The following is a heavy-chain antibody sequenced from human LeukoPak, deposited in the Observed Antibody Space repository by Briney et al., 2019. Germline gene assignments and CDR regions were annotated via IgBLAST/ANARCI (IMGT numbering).Heavy chain of an antibody. J-gene: IGHJ4*02. CDR3: ASDSAGYYGHIDY. Sequence: SVKSRFTISRDNSKNTLYLQMNSLRPEDTAMYYCASDSAGYYGHIDYWGQGTLVTVSS. D-gene: IGHD3-22*01. V-gene: IGHV3-30*01.